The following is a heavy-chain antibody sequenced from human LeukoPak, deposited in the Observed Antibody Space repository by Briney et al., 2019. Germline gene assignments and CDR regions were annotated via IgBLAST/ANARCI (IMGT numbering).Heavy chain of an antibody. V-gene: IGHV4-59*01. D-gene: IGHD2-2*03. CDR2: IYYSGST. Sequence: PSETLSLTCTVSGGSISSYYWSWIRQPPGKGLEWIGYIYYSGSTNYNPSLKSRVTISVDTSKNQFSLKLSSVTAADTAVYYCARGRVDIVVVPALLGLDAFDIWGQGTMVTVSS. CDR1: GGSISSYY. J-gene: IGHJ3*02. CDR3: ARGRVDIVVVPALLGLDAFDI.